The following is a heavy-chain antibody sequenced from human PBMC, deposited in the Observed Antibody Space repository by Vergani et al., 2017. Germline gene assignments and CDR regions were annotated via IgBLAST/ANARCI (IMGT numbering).Heavy chain of an antibody. CDR2: IYYSGST. V-gene: IGHV4-59*01. J-gene: IGHJ4*02. CDR1: GGPISSYH. Sequence: QVQLQESGPGLVKPSETLYLTCTVSGGPISSYHWSWIRQPPGKGLEWIGYIYYSGSTNYNPSLKSRVTISVDTAKNQFSLKLSSVTAADTAVYYWAGVSSSRVGFWSGYCDYWGQGTLVTVSS. D-gene: IGHD3-3*01. CDR3: AGVSSSRVGFWSGYCDY.